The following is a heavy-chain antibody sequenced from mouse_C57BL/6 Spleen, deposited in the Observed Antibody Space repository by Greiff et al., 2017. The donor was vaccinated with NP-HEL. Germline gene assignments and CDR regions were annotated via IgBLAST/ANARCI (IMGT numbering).Heavy chain of an antibody. CDR1: GYTFTSYW. CDR2: IDPSDSYT. J-gene: IGHJ3*01. V-gene: IGHV1-59*01. CDR3: ARYEDYGSLFAY. Sequence: QVQLQQPGAELVRPGTSVKLSCKASGYTFTSYWMHWVKQRPGQGLEWIGVIDPSDSYTNYNQKFKGKATLTVDTSSSTAYMQLSSLTSEDSAVYYCARYEDYGSLFAYWGQGTLVTVSA. D-gene: IGHD1-1*01.